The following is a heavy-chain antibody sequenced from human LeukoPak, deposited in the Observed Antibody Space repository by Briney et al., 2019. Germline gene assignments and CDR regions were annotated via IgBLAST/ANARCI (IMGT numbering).Heavy chain of an antibody. CDR3: AKDGGFLNYYYYMDV. CDR1: GFTFSSQS. J-gene: IGHJ6*03. Sequence: GGSLRLSCAGSGFTFSSQSMNWVRQTPGKGLEWISYISSGSSTIYYADSVKGRFTISRDNAKNSLYLQMNSLRAEDAAVYYCAKDGGFLNYYYYMDVWGKGTTVTVSS. D-gene: IGHD3-3*01. V-gene: IGHV3-48*04. CDR2: ISSGSSTI.